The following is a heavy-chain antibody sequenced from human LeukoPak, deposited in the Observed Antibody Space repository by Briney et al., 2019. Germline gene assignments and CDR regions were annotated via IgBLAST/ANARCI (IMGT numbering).Heavy chain of an antibody. V-gene: IGHV6-1*01. CDR1: GDSVSSNSAA. CDR3: ARGYGYGFDY. Sequence: SQTLSLTCALSGDSVSSNSAAWNWLRQSPSRGLEWLGRTYYRSKLYNDYAVSVKSRITVNPDTSKNQFSLQLNSVTPEDTAVYYCARGYGYGFDYWGQGTLVTVSS. D-gene: IGHD5-18*01. J-gene: IGHJ4*02. CDR2: TYYRSKLYN.